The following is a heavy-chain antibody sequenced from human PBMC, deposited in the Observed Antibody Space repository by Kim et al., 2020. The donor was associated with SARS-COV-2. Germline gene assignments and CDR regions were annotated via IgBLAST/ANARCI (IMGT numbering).Heavy chain of an antibody. CDR2: IIPIFGTA. CDR3: AREAGITNYYYGMDV. V-gene: IGHV1-69*13. D-gene: IGHD3-10*01. J-gene: IGHJ6*02. CDR1: GGTFSSYA. Sequence: SVKVSCKASGGTFSSYAISWVRQAPGQGLEWMGGIIPIFGTANYAQKFQGRVTITADESTSTAYMELSSLRSEDTAVYYCAREAGITNYYYGMDVWGQGTTVTVSS.